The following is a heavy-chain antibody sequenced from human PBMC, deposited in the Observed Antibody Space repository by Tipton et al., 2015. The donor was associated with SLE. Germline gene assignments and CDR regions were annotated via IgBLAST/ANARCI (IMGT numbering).Heavy chain of an antibody. CDR1: GFTFSFYG. Sequence: SLRLSCAASGFTFSFYGMHWVRQAPGKGLEWVAVIWYDGSNKYYADSVKGRFTISRDNSKNTLYLQMNSLRVEDTAVYYCARASYCSGGSCYWFDPWGQGTLVTVSS. CDR2: IWYDGSNK. V-gene: IGHV3-33*01. D-gene: IGHD2-15*01. J-gene: IGHJ5*02. CDR3: ARASYCSGGSCYWFDP.